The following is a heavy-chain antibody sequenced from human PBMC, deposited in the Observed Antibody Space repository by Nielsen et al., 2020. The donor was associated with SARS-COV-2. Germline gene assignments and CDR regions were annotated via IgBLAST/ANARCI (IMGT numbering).Heavy chain of an antibody. J-gene: IGHJ4*02. CDR1: GGSFSGYY. CDR3: ARGSSPALDY. Sequence: SETLSLTCAVYGGSFSGYYWSWIRQPPGKGLEWLGAAYRTGRTYYSPSLKSRVTISVETSKNQLSLRLTSVTAADTAVYYCARGSSPALDYWGQGTLVTVSS. CDR2: AYRTGRT. V-gene: IGHV4-34*01.